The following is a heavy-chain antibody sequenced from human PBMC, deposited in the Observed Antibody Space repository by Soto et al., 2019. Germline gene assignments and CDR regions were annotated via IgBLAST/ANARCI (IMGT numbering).Heavy chain of an antibody. CDR3: ARLTWYYDILTGIDY. Sequence: SETLSLTCTVSGGSVSSGSYYWSWIRQPPGKGLEWIGYIYYSGSTNYNPSLKSRVTISVDTSKNQFSLRLSSVTAADTAVYYCARLTWYYDILTGIDYWGQGTLVTVSS. V-gene: IGHV4-61*01. CDR2: IYYSGST. J-gene: IGHJ4*02. CDR1: GGSVSSGSYY. D-gene: IGHD3-9*01.